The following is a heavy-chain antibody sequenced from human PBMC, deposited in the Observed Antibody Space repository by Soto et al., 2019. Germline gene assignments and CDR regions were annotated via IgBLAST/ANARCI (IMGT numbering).Heavy chain of an antibody. V-gene: IGHV1-69*01. J-gene: IGHJ6*02. CDR2: LIPIFGTA. CDR1: GGTFSSYA. D-gene: IGHD3-10*01. Sequence: QVQLVQSGAEVKKPGSSVKVSCKASGGTFSSYAIRWVRQAPGQGLEWMGGLIPIFGTANYAQKFQGRVTMTADESTSTAYREVGSMRSEDTAVYDCAREGVRGYYYYYGMDVWGQGTTVTGSS. CDR3: AREGVRGYYYYYGMDV.